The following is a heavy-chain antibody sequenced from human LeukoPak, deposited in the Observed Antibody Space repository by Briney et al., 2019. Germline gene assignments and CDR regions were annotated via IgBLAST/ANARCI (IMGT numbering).Heavy chain of an antibody. D-gene: IGHD3-10*01. Sequence: GGSLRLSCAASGFTFSSYSMNWVRQAPGKGLEWVSSISSSSSYIYYTDSVKGRFTISRDNAKKSLYLQMNSLRAEDTAVYYCARVGGITLALAPSPFPDYNYYYMDVWGKGTTVTVSS. CDR1: GFTFSSYS. V-gene: IGHV3-21*01. J-gene: IGHJ6*03. CDR2: ISSSSSYI. CDR3: ARVGGITLALAPSPFPDYNYYYMDV.